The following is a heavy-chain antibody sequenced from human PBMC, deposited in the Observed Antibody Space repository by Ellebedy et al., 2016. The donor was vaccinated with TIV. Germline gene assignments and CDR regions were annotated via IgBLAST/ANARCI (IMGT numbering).Heavy chain of an antibody. CDR1: GYSFTSYW. J-gene: IGHJ2*01. CDR3: ARYSGGSYNYFDL. CDR2: IYPGDSHT. D-gene: IGHD2-15*01. Sequence: GESLKISCKSSGYSFTSYWIGWVRQMPGKGLEWMGIIYPGDSHTTYSPSFQGQVTMSADKSISTAYLQWSSLKASDTAMYYCARYSGGSYNYFDLWGRGTLVTVSS. V-gene: IGHV5-51*01.